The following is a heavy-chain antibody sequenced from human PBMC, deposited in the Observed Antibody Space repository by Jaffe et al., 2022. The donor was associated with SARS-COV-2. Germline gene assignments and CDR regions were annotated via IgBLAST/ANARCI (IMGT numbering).Heavy chain of an antibody. Sequence: QVQLQESGPGLVKPSETLSLTCTVSGGSVSSGSYYWSWIRQPPGKGLEWIGYIYYSGSTNYNPSLKSRVTISVDTSKNQFSLKLSSVTAADTAVYYCAREEVLTGSPFDYWGQGTLVTVSS. D-gene: IGHD3-9*01. J-gene: IGHJ4*02. CDR3: AREEVLTGSPFDY. V-gene: IGHV4-61*01. CDR1: GGSVSSGSYY. CDR2: IYYSGST.